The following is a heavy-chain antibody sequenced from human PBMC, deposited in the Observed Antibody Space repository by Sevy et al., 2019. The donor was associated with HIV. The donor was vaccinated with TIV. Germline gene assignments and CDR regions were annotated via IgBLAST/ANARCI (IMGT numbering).Heavy chain of an antibody. D-gene: IGHD3-10*01. V-gene: IGHV3-23*01. CDR1: GFTFSNYA. Sequence: GGSLRLSCAASGFTFSNYAMSWVRQAPGKGLEWVSAISGSGGTTHYSDSVKDRFTISRDNSKNTLYLHMNSLRAEDTAVYFCAKDSDGSIYYNPFDYWGQGTLVTVSS. CDR2: ISGSGGTT. CDR3: AKDSDGSIYYNPFDY. J-gene: IGHJ4*02.